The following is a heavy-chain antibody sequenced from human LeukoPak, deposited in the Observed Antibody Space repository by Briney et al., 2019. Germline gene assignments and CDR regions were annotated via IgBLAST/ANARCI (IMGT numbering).Heavy chain of an antibody. D-gene: IGHD3-16*02. CDR1: GLTVNNNY. V-gene: IGHV3-48*02. CDR2: ISSSSSTI. Sequence: GGSLRLSCAASGLTVNNNYMNWVRQAPGKGLEWVSYISSSSSTIYYADSVKGRFTISRDNAKNSLYLQMNSLRDEDTAVYYCARSSYVWGSYRYTGFDYWGQGTLVTVSS. J-gene: IGHJ4*02. CDR3: ARSSYVWGSYRYTGFDY.